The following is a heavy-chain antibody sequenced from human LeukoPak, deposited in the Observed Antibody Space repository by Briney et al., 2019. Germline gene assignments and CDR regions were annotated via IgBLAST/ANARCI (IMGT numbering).Heavy chain of an antibody. CDR2: ISCDGSNS. CDR3: AKGQGYGLDY. CDR1: GFTFSSYG. V-gene: IGHV3-30*18. J-gene: IGHJ4*02. Sequence: GGSLRPSCAASGFTFSSYGLHWVRQARGKGLEWVAFISCDGSNSYYADSVKGGFTISRDNSKDTLYLQMNSLRAEDTAVYYCAKGQGYGLDYWGQGTLVTVSS. D-gene: IGHD5-18*01.